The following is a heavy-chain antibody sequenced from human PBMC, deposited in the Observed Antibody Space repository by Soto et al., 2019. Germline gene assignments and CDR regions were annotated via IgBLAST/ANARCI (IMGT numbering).Heavy chain of an antibody. CDR3: ARVDSSGYSHYYGMDV. V-gene: IGHV3-21*01. CDR2: ISSSSSYI. D-gene: IGHD3-22*01. CDR1: GFTFSSYS. Sequence: PGGSLRLSCAASGFTFSSYSMNWVRQAPGKGLEWVSSISSSSSYIYYADSVKGRFTISRDNAKNSLYLQMNSLRAEETAVYYCARVDSSGYSHYYGMDVWGQGTTVTAP. J-gene: IGHJ6*02.